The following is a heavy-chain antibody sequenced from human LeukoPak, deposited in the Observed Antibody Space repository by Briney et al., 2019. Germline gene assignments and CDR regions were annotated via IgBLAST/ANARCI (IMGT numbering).Heavy chain of an antibody. J-gene: IGHJ4*02. CDR1: GYTFTSYD. V-gene: IGHV1-8*01. Sequence: GASVKVSCKASGYTFTSYDINWVRQATGQGLEWMGWMNPNGGNTGYAQKFQGRVTMTRNTSISTAYMELSSLRSEDTAVYYCARGDDILTGYSSPYFDYWGQGTLVTVSS. CDR2: MNPNGGNT. CDR3: ARGDDILTGYSSPYFDY. D-gene: IGHD3-9*01.